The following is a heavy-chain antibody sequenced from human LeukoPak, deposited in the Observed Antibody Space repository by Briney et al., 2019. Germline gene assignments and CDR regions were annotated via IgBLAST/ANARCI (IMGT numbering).Heavy chain of an antibody. Sequence: SETLSLTCTVSGGSISSGSYYWSWIRQPAGKGLEWIGRIYTSGSTNYNPSLKGRVTISVDTSKNQFSLKLSSVTAADTAVYYCARVAKGSGSYLSYYYYYMDVWGKGTTVTISS. CDR1: GGSISSGSYY. CDR3: ARVAKGSGSYLSYYYYYMDV. J-gene: IGHJ6*03. V-gene: IGHV4-61*02. CDR2: IYTSGST. D-gene: IGHD3-10*01.